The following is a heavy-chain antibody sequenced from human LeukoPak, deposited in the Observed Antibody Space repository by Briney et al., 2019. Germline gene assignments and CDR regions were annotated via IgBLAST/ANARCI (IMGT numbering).Heavy chain of an antibody. CDR1: GLTFSSYW. Sequence: GGSLRLSCAASGLTFSSYWMSWVRQAPGKGLEWVANINQDGSEKKYVDSVKGRFTISRDNAKNSLYLQMNSLRAEDTAVYYCAIVEMDYDILTGYYDGDYWGQGTLVTVSS. CDR3: AIVEMDYDILTGYYDGDY. J-gene: IGHJ4*02. V-gene: IGHV3-7*01. CDR2: INQDGSEK. D-gene: IGHD3-9*01.